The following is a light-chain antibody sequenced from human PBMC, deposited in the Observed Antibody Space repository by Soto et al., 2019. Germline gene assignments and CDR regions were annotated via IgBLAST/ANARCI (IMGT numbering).Light chain of an antibody. CDR2: DVV. Sequence: QSVLTQPASVSGSPGQSITISCTGTSSDVGGYNSVSWYQVHPGKAPKLILYDVVDRPSGGSYLFSGSKPGNTASLTISGRHAADEADYFCSSFTSSMTNVFGSGTKVTVL. CDR3: SSFTSSMTNV. V-gene: IGLV2-14*03. CDR1: SSDVGGYNS. J-gene: IGLJ1*01.